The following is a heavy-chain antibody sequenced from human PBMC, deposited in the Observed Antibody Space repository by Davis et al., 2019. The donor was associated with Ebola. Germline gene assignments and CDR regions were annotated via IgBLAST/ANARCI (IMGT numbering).Heavy chain of an antibody. CDR2: IYYSESS. Sequence: SETLSLTCAVSGGSISSSYWSWIRQPPGKGLEWIGYIYYSESSNYNPSLKSRVTISVDTSKNQFSLKLSSVTAADTAVYYCARLGYCTNGVCFDYWGQGTLVTVSS. CDR1: GGSISSSY. J-gene: IGHJ4*02. CDR3: ARLGYCTNGVCFDY. V-gene: IGHV4-59*01. D-gene: IGHD2-8*01.